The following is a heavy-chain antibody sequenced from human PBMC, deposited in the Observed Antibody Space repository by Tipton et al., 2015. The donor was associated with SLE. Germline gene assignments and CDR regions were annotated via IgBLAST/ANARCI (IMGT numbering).Heavy chain of an antibody. CDR3: AGGSGRPFYGMDV. CDR1: GYTFTNYG. V-gene: IGHV1-18*01. Sequence: QLVQSGAEVRKPGASVKVSCKASGYTFTNYGISWVRQAPGQGLEWMGWISPNNGDTKYAQTFQGRVTMTTDTSTSTAYMELRSLRSDDTAVYYCAGGSGRPFYGMDVWGQGTTVTVSS. CDR2: ISPNNGDT. D-gene: IGHD3-16*01. J-gene: IGHJ6*02.